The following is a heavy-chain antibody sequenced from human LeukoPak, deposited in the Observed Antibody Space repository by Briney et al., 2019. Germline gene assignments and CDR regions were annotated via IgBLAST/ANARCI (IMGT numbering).Heavy chain of an antibody. CDR1: GYSFSSSW. CDR3: ARPRIVGATSAFDI. Sequence: GESLKISCKTSGYSFSSSWIAWVRQMPGKGLEWMGIIYPDDSDTRYSPSFQGQVTISADKSINTAYLEWDSLKASDTAMYYCARPRIVGATSAFDIWGQGTMVTVSS. V-gene: IGHV5-51*01. CDR2: IYPDDSDT. D-gene: IGHD1-26*01. J-gene: IGHJ3*02.